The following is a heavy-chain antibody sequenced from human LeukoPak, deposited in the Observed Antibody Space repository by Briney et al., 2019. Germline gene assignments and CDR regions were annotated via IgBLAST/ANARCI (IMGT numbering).Heavy chain of an antibody. J-gene: IGHJ5*02. CDR3: ARTSWIQLWYAYNWFDP. D-gene: IGHD5-18*01. CDR1: GFTFGDYA. Sequence: GGSLRLSCTASGFTFGDYAMSWFRQAPGKGLEWVGFIRSKAYGGTTEYAASVKGRFTISRDDSKSIAYLQMNSLRAEDTAVYYCARTSWIQLWYAYNWFDPWGQGTLVTVSS. CDR2: IRSKAYGGTT. V-gene: IGHV3-49*03.